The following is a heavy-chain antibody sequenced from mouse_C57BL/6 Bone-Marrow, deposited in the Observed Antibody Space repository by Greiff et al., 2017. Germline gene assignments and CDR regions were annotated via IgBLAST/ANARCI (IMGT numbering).Heavy chain of an antibody. CDR1: GYTFTEYT. J-gene: IGHJ4*01. CDR2: FYPGSGSI. D-gene: IGHD2-1*01. CDR3: ARHEVYYGNYPYAMDY. V-gene: IGHV1-62-2*01. Sequence: QVQLQQSGAELVKPGASVKLSCKASGYTFTEYTIHWVKQRSGQGLEWIGWFYPGSGSIKYNETFKDKATLTADKSSSTVYMGLSRLTSEDSAVYFCARHEVYYGNYPYAMDYWGQGTSVTVSS.